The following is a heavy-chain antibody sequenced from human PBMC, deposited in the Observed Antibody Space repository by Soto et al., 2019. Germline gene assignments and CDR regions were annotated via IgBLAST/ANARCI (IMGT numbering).Heavy chain of an antibody. D-gene: IGHD2-15*01. V-gene: IGHV3-73*01. CDR1: GFTFSGSA. CDR3: TRPGVYCSGGSCYGPYYYYYMDV. Sequence: GGSLRLSCAASGFTFSGSAMHWVRQASGKGLEWVGRIRSKANSYATAYAASVKGRFTISRDDSKNTAYLQMNSLKTEDTAVYYCTRPGVYCSGGSCYGPYYYYYMDVWGKGTTVTVSS. CDR2: IRSKANSYAT. J-gene: IGHJ6*03.